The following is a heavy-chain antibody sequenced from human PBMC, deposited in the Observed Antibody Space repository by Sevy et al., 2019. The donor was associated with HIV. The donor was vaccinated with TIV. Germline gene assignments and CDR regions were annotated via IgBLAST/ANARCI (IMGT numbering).Heavy chain of an antibody. D-gene: IGHD1-26*01. Sequence: GGSLRLSCVASGLTFYSYAMSWVRQAPGKGLEWVSGVSGSGASTFYADSVKGRFTISRDNSKNTLHLQMNSLRAEDTAVYYCVKVKWGVGATGGDFDSWGQRALVTVSS. CDR3: VKVKWGVGATGGDFDS. CDR2: VSGSGAST. V-gene: IGHV3-23*01. J-gene: IGHJ4*02. CDR1: GLTFYSYA.